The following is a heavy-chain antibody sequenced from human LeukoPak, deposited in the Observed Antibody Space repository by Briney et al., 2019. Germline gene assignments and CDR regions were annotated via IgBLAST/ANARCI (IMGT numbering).Heavy chain of an antibody. D-gene: IGHD6-13*01. CDR1: GFTFSSYW. CDR3: ARDSSSWYFHYYYHGMDV. CDR2: INSDGSST. Sequence: GGSLRLSCAASGFTFSSYWMHWVRQAPGKGLVWVSRINSDGSSTGYADSVKGRLTISRDNAKNTLYLQMNSLRAEDTAVYYCARDSSSWYFHYYYHGMDVWGQGTTVTVSS. J-gene: IGHJ6*02. V-gene: IGHV3-74*01.